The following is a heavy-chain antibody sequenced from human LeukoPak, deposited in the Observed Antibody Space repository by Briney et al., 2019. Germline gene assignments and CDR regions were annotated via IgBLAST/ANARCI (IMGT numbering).Heavy chain of an antibody. CDR2: IYPGDSDT. J-gene: IGHJ4*02. Sequence: GESLKISCKGSGYSFTSYWIGWVRQMPGKGLEWMGIIYPGDSDTRYSPSFQGQVTISADKSISTAYLQWSSLKASDTAMYYCACGVVVPAAYSYYFDYWGQGTLVTVS. V-gene: IGHV5-51*01. D-gene: IGHD2-2*01. CDR3: ACGVVVPAAYSYYFDY. CDR1: GYSFTSYW.